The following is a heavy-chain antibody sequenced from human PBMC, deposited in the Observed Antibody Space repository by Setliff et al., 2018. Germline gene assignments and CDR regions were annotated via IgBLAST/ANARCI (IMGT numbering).Heavy chain of an antibody. CDR2: VYSTGTT. J-gene: IGHJ4*02. CDR1: GGSMRSHY. CDR3: ARGGSTTASRPDLVYFDS. Sequence: PSETLSLTCNVSGGSMRSHYWNWIRQPPGKGPEWIGYVYSTGTTTYNPLLKSRATMSVDTSRKNFSLRLTSVTAADTAVYYCARGGSTTASRPDLVYFDSWGRGALVTVSS. V-gene: IGHV4-4*08. D-gene: IGHD4-17*01.